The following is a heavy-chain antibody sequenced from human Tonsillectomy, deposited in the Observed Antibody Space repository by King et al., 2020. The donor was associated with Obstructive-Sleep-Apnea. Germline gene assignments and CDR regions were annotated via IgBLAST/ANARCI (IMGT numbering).Heavy chain of an antibody. J-gene: IGHJ4*02. D-gene: IGHD4-17*01. V-gene: IGHV3-30-3*01. CDR3: ASLTTVTNVDY. CDR1: GFIFNTFA. Sequence: VQLVESGGGVVQPGTSLRLSCAASGFIFNTFAMHWVRQAPGKGLEWVAVISKDGYNTYYADSVRGRFTISRDNSKNTLYVQMNSLRPDDTAVYYCASLTTVTNVDYWGQGTLVTVSS. CDR2: ISKDGYNT.